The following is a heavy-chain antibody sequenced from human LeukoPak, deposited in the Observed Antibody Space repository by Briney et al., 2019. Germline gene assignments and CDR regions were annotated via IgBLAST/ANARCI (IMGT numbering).Heavy chain of an antibody. J-gene: IGHJ4*02. CDR2: IYPGDSDT. CDR3: ARHIPGSKEADY. V-gene: IGHV5-51*01. CDR1: GYTFTSYW. Sequence: GESLKISCKGSGYTFTSYWIGWVRQMPGKGLEWMGIIYPGDSDTIYSPSFQGQVTISADKSLNTAYLQWSSLKASDSAMHYCARHIPGSKEADYWGQGTLVTVSS. D-gene: IGHD2-2*01.